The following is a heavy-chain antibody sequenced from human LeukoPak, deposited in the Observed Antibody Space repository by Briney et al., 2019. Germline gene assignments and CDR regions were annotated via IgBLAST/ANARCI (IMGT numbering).Heavy chain of an antibody. V-gene: IGHV3-30*02. J-gene: IGHJ4*02. D-gene: IGHD6-19*01. CDR3: VQDNVGSGWPFDY. CDR1: GFTFSRYG. CDR2: IRYDGSNK. Sequence: PGGSLRLSCAASGFTFSRYGMHWVRQAPGKELEWVAFIRYDGSNKDSADSVKGRFTISRDNSKNTLFLEMNSLRAEDTAVYYCVQDNVGSGWPFDYWGQGTLVTVSS.